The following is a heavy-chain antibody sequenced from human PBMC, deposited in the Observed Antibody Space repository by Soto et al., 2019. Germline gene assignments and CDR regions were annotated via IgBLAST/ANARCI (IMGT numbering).Heavy chain of an antibody. CDR3: ARGEGMVRGLNGMDV. Sequence: QVQLVESGGGVVQPGRSLRLSCAASGFTFSSYGMHWVRQAPGKGLEWVAVIWYDGSNKYYADSVKGRFTISRDNSKNTLYLQMNSLRAEDTAVYYCARGEGMVRGLNGMDVWGQGTKVTVSS. CDR2: IWYDGSNK. CDR1: GFTFSSYG. J-gene: IGHJ6*02. V-gene: IGHV3-33*01. D-gene: IGHD3-10*01.